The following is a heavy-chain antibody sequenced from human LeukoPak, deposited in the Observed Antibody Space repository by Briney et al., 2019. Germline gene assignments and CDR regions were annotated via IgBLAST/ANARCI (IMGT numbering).Heavy chain of an antibody. Sequence: SQTLSLTCAVSGGSISSGGYSWSWIRQPPGKGLEWIGYIYHSGSAYYNPSLKSRVTISVDRSKNQFSLKLSSVTAADTAVYYCARGIANDVFYIGGKGKMVTVSS. V-gene: IGHV4-30-2*01. CDR2: IYHSGSA. CDR3: ARGIANDVFYI. CDR1: GGSISSGGYS. D-gene: IGHD2-21*01. J-gene: IGHJ3*02.